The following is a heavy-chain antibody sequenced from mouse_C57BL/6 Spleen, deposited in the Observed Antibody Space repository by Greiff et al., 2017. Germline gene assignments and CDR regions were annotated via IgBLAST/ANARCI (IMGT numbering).Heavy chain of an antibody. Sequence: EVKLQESGPELVKPGASVKISCKASGYSFTGYYMNWVKQSPEKSLEWIGEINPSTGGTTYNQKFKAKATLTVDKSSSTAYMQLKSLTSEDSAVYYCAPYYYGSSYWYFDVWGTGTTVTVSS. CDR1: GYSFTGYY. CDR2: INPSTGGT. CDR3: APYYYGSSYWYFDV. D-gene: IGHD1-1*01. J-gene: IGHJ1*03. V-gene: IGHV1-42*01.